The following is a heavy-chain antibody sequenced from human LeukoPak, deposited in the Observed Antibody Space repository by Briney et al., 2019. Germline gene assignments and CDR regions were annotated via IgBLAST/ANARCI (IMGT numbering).Heavy chain of an antibody. Sequence: SETLSLTCTVSGGSIRGYYWGWIRQPPGKRLESIGHIYYSGNTNYNPSLKSRVTISVDTSKNQFSLKLSSVTAADTAAYYCARGIIVGATWGENDNWFDPWGQGTLVTVSS. CDR3: ARGIIVGATWGENDNWFDP. J-gene: IGHJ5*02. D-gene: IGHD1-26*01. V-gene: IGHV4-59*01. CDR2: IYYSGNT. CDR1: GGSIRGYY.